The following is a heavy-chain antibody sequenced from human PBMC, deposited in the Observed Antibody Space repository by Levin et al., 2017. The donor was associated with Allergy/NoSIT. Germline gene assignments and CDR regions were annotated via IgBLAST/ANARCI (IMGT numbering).Heavy chain of an antibody. Sequence: PGGSLRLSCAASGFSFNTYSMNWVRQPPGKGLEWVSSISGSGAYIYYADSIKGRFTISRDNARNSLFLQMSSLRVEDTAVYYCARGIATRHVDYWGQGTLVTVSS. J-gene: IGHJ4*02. V-gene: IGHV3-21*01. D-gene: IGHD6-6*01. CDR2: ISGSGAYI. CDR1: GFSFNTYS. CDR3: ARGIATRHVDY.